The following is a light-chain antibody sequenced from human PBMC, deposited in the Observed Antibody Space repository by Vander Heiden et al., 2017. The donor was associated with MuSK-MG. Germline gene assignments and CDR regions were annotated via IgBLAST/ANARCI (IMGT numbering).Light chain of an antibody. Sequence: DPVSITFRASQGISSYLAWYQHKPGKAPKLLIYAASTLQSGVQSRFSGSGSRTEFTLTISSLQPEDFASYYCQPRNSDPPPFTFGRGTKVDIK. V-gene: IGKV1-9*01. CDR3: QPRNSDPPPFT. CDR2: AAS. CDR1: QGISSY. J-gene: IGKJ3*01.